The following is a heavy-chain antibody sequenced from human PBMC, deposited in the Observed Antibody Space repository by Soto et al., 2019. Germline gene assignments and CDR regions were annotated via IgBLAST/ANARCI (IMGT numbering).Heavy chain of an antibody. V-gene: IGHV5-51*01. D-gene: IGHD2-2*01. CDR2: IYPDDSDT. CDR3: ARPYCSSSYCYSPPDF. Sequence: PGESLKISCKVFGYIFSNYWIGWVRQMPGKGLEWMGIIYPDDSDTKYSPSFQGQVTISVDKSINTAYLQWSSLKASDTATYYCARPYCSSSYCYSPPDFWGQGTLVTVS. J-gene: IGHJ4*02. CDR1: GYIFSNYW.